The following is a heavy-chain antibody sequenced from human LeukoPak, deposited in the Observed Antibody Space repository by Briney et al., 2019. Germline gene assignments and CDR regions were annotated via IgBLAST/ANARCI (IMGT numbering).Heavy chain of an antibody. J-gene: IGHJ5*02. V-gene: IGHV4-59*01. CDR1: GGSISTYY. CDR2: IYYSGST. Sequence: PSETLSLTCTVSGGSISTYYWSWIRQPPGKGLEWIGYIYYSGSTNYNPSLKSRVTISVDTSKNQFSLKLSSVTAADTAVYYCARAETYYYGSGSKTNWFDPWGQGTLVTVSS. CDR3: ARAETYYYGSGSKTNWFDP. D-gene: IGHD3-10*01.